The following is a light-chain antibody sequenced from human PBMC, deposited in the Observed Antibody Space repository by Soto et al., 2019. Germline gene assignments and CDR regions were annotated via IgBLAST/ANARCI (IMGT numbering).Light chain of an antibody. CDR2: KAS. V-gene: IGKV1-5*03. Sequence: DIQMTQSPSTRPASVGAGVTVTCRASQSIRSWLAWYQEKPGKAPKLLIYKASLLETGVPSRFSGSGSGTEFTLTISSLQTDDFGTYYCQQYNSHPWTFGQRTKVAIK. J-gene: IGKJ1*01. CDR3: QQYNSHPWT. CDR1: QSIRSW.